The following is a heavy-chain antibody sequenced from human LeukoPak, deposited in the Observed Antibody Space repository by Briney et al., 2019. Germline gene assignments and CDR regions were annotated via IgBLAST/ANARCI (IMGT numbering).Heavy chain of an antibody. CDR2: IYYGGT. J-gene: IGHJ4*02. CDR1: GGSISSGYYY. V-gene: IGHV4-30-4*01. CDR3: ARGTWSSSIDY. D-gene: IGHD6-6*01. Sequence: PSQTLSLTCTVSGGSISSGYYYWSWIRQPPGKGLEYIGYIYYGGTYYNPSLKSRVTISVDTSKNQFTLKLSSVTAADTAVYYCARGTWSSSIDYWGQGTLVTVSS.